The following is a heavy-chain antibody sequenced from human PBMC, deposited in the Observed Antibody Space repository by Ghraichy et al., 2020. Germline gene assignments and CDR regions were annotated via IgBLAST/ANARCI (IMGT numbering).Heavy chain of an antibody. CDR3: AREGQIGVAGFDY. Sequence: GESLNISCAASGFTFSSYAMSWVRQAQGKGLERVTGFGGDDHITYYADSVKGRFTISRDNSKNTLYLQMNSLRVEDTALYYCAREGQIGVAGFDYWGQGTLVTGSS. CDR1: GFTFSSYA. D-gene: IGHD6-19*01. V-gene: IGHV3-23*01. CDR2: FGGDDHIT. J-gene: IGHJ4*02.